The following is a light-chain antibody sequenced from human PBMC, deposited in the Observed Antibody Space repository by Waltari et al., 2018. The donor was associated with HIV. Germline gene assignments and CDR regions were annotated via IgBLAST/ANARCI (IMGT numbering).Light chain of an antibody. J-gene: IGLJ2*01. CDR3: QSYYLTNVV. CDR1: SGNIASYY. CDR2: EDN. V-gene: IGLV6-57*04. Sequence: NFMLTQPHSVSESPGKTVTISCTRSSGNIASYYVQWYQQRPDSAPTTVIYEDNKRPSGVPDRFSGSIVSASNSASLTISGLKTVDEADYYCQSYYLTNVVFGGGTKLTVL.